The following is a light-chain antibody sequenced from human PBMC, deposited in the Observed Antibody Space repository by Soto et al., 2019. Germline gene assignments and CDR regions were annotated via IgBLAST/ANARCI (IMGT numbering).Light chain of an antibody. CDR3: QQRSNLT. CDR1: QSVSSY. Sequence: EIVLTQSPATLSLSPGERATLSCRASQSVSSYLAWYQQKPGQAPRLLIYAASNRATGIPARFSGSGSGTDFTLTISSLEPEDFAVYYCQQRSNLTFGQGTKVEIK. CDR2: AAS. V-gene: IGKV3-11*01. J-gene: IGKJ1*01.